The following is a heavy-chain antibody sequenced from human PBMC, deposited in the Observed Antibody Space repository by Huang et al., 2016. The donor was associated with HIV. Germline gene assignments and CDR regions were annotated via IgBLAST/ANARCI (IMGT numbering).Heavy chain of an antibody. J-gene: IGHJ4*02. D-gene: IGHD3-22*01. Sequence: QVQLVQSGAEVKKPGSSVKVSCKASGGTFSSYAISWVRQAPGQGLEWMGGIIPIFGTANYAQKVQGRVTITADESTSTAYMELSSLRSEDTAVYYCARVESRRYYDSSGYDYWGQGTLVTVSS. CDR2: IIPIFGTA. CDR3: ARVESRRYYDSSGYDY. V-gene: IGHV1-69*01. CDR1: GGTFSSYA.